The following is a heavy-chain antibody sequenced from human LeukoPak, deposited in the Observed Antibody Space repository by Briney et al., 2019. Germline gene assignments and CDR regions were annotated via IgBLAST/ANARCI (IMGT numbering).Heavy chain of an antibody. D-gene: IGHD3-10*01. J-gene: IGHJ3*02. CDR2: IYYSGST. CDR1: GGSISSYY. CDR3: ARDRIYYGSGSYYKGYDAFDI. V-gene: IGHV4-59*12. Sequence: SETLSLTCTVSGGSISSYYWSWIRQPPGKGLEWIGYIYYSGSTNYNPSLKSRVTISVDTSKNQFSLKLSSVTAADTAVYYCARDRIYYGSGSYYKGYDAFDIWGRGTLVTVSS.